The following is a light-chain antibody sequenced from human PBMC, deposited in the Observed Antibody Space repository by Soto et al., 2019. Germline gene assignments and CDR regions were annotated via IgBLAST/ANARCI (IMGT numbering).Light chain of an antibody. CDR1: QSLSRS. CDR2: DAS. J-gene: IGKJ5*01. V-gene: IGKV3-11*01. CDR3: QHYVERSPIT. Sequence: EIVLTQSPATLSLSPGERATLSCRASQSLSRSLAWYQQKPGQAPRLLIYDASNRATGIPDRFSGSGSGTAFTLTISRLEPEDFALYYCQHYVERSPITFGQGTRLE.